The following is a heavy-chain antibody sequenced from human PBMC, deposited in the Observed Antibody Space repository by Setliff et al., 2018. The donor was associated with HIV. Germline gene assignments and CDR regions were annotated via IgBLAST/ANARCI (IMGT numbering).Heavy chain of an antibody. CDR2: ISSKCTSI. Sequence: GGSLRLTCETSGFTFGDFCMNWVRQAPGKGLEWISYISSKCTSIYYADSVKGRFTISRDNDRNSLYLQMNGLRAEDTAVYYCARGPTTVTNYYYYNMDVWGKGTTVTVS. V-gene: IGHV3-48*01. CDR1: GFTFGDFC. D-gene: IGHD4-17*01. CDR3: ARGPTTVTNYYYYNMDV. J-gene: IGHJ6*03.